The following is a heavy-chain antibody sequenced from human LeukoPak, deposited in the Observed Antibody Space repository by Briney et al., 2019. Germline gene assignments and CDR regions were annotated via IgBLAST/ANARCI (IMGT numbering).Heavy chain of an antibody. Sequence: PPETLSLTCTVSGGSISSSSYYWGWIRQPPGKGLEWIGSIYYSGSTYYNPSLKSRVTISVDTSKNQFSLKLSSVTAADTAVYYCARAVAATSPRTNWFDPWGQGTLVTVSS. CDR3: ARAVAATSPRTNWFDP. V-gene: IGHV4-39*01. CDR1: GGSISSSSYY. CDR2: IYYSGST. D-gene: IGHD2-15*01. J-gene: IGHJ5*02.